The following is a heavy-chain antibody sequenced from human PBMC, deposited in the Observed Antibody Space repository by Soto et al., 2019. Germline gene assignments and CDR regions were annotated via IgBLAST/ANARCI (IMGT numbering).Heavy chain of an antibody. V-gene: IGHV3-11*01. CDR1: GFTFSDYY. CDR2: ISSSGSTI. Sequence: GGSLRLSCAASGFTFSDYYMSWIRQAPGKGLEWVSYISSSGSTIYYADSVKGRFTISRDNAKNSLYLQMNSLRAEDTAVYYCARSSWPYYYDSSGYYFVYWGQGTLVTVSS. CDR3: ARSSWPYYYDSSGYYFVY. J-gene: IGHJ4*02. D-gene: IGHD3-22*01.